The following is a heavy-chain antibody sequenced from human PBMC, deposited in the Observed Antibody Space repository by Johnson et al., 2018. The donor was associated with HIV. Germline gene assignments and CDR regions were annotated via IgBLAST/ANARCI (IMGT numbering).Heavy chain of an antibody. J-gene: IGHJ3*02. D-gene: IGHD6-19*01. V-gene: IGHV3-30*04. Sequence: QVQLVESGGGVVQPGRSLRLSCAASGFIFSGFGLHWVRQAPGKGLEWMAVISPEGMNEHYADSVKGRFTISRDNAKNSLYLQMNSLRAEDTAVYYCAREAGTGAFDIWGQGTMVTVSS. CDR3: AREAGTGAFDI. CDR2: ISPEGMNE. CDR1: GFIFSGFG.